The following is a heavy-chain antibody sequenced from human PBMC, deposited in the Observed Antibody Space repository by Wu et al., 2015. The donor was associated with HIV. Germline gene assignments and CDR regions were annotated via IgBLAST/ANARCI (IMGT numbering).Heavy chain of an antibody. CDR2: ITPLFGTA. Sequence: QVQLVQSGAEMKKPGSSVKVACKASGGTFKSFAISWVRQAPGQGLEWMGGITPLFGTANYAQKFQGRVTITADESTSTAYMELSSLRSEDTAVYYCARVDTAMAYEGWGLLNWGQGTLVTVSS. D-gene: IGHD5-18*01. CDR1: GGTFKSFA. V-gene: IGHV1-69*12. CDR3: ARVDTAMAYEGWGLLN. J-gene: IGHJ4*02.